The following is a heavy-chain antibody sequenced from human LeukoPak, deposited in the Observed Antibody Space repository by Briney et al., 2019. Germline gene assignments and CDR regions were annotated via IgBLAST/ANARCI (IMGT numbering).Heavy chain of an antibody. D-gene: IGHD3-22*01. Sequence: KPSETLSLTCAVYGGSFSGYYWSWIRQPPGKGLEWIGEINYSGSTNYNPSLKSRVTISVDTSKNQFSLKLSSVTAADTAVYYCARGITMIVVVITPYHAFDIWGQGTMVTVSS. V-gene: IGHV4-34*01. CDR2: INYSGST. CDR3: ARGITMIVVVITPYHAFDI. CDR1: GGSFSGYY. J-gene: IGHJ3*02.